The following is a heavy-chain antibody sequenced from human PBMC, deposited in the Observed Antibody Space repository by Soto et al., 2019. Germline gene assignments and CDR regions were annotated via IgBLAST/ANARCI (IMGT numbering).Heavy chain of an antibody. D-gene: IGHD2-21*02. CDR1: GGSISSYY. Sequence: SETLSLTCTVSGGSISSYYWSWIRQPPGKGLEWIGYIYYSGSTNYNPSLKSRVTISVDTSKNQFSLKLSSVTAADTAVYYCARVCGGDCHNGMDVWGQGTTVTVSS. J-gene: IGHJ6*02. V-gene: IGHV4-59*12. CDR2: IYYSGST. CDR3: ARVCGGDCHNGMDV.